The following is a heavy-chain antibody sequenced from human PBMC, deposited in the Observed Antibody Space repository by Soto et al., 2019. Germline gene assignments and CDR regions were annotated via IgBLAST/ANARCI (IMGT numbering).Heavy chain of an antibody. J-gene: IGHJ6*02. D-gene: IGHD2-2*01. CDR3: RSSTSCYDESCVDV. CDR1: GYSISSGNY. Sequence: PSETLSLTCAVSGYSISSGNYWAWTRQPPGRGLEWIGSLYHIGSTHYNTSLKSRVTISVDTSKNHFSLELSSVTAADTATYYCRSSTSCYDESCVDVWGQGTMVTVSS. CDR2: LYHIGST. V-gene: IGHV4-38-2*01.